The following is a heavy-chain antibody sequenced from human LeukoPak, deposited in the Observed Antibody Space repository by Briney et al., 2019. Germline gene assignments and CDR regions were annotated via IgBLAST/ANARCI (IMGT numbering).Heavy chain of an antibody. V-gene: IGHV1-69*04. Sequence: ASVKVSRKASGGTFSSYAISWVRQAPGQGLEWMGRIIPILGIANYAQKFQGRVTITADKSTSTAYMELSSLRSEDTAVYYCARDGPYYDSSGYYYSAFDIWGQGTMVTVSS. CDR3: ARDGPYYDSSGYYYSAFDI. D-gene: IGHD3-22*01. CDR2: IIPILGIA. J-gene: IGHJ3*02. CDR1: GGTFSSYA.